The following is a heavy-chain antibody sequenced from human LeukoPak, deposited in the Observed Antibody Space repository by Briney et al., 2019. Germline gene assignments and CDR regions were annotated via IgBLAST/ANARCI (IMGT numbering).Heavy chain of an antibody. CDR1: GYTFTSYD. Sequence: ASVKVSCKASGYTFTSYDINWVRQATGQGLEWMGWMNPNSGNTGYAQKFQGRVTMTRNTSISTAYMELSSLRSEDTAVYYCARAVGATTDKVSYYYYYMDVWGKGTAVTVSS. J-gene: IGHJ6*03. CDR2: MNPNSGNT. V-gene: IGHV1-8*01. D-gene: IGHD1-26*01. CDR3: ARAVGATTDKVSYYYYYMDV.